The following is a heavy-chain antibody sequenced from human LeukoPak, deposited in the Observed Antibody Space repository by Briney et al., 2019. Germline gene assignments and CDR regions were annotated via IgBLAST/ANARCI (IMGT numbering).Heavy chain of an antibody. CDR3: AKDYYDSSGCCDAFDI. Sequence: PGGPLRLSCAASGFTFSSYAMSWVRQAPGKGLEWVSAISGSGGSTYYADSVKGRFTISRDNSKNTLYLQMNSLRAEDTAVYYCAKDYYDSSGCCDAFDIWGQGTMVTVSS. CDR1: GFTFSSYA. D-gene: IGHD3-22*01. CDR2: ISGSGGST. J-gene: IGHJ3*02. V-gene: IGHV3-23*01.